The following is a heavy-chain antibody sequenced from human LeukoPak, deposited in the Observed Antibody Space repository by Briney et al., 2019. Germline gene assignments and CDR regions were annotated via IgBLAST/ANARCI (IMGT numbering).Heavy chain of an antibody. Sequence: GGSLRLSCAASGFTFSSYAMSWVRQAPGKGLEWVSGISGSGDSTSYADSVKGRFIVSRDNSKNSLYLQMNSLRAEDTAVYYCAAGFGELSHWGQGTLVTVSS. J-gene: IGHJ4*02. CDR1: GFTFSSYA. CDR2: ISGSGDST. D-gene: IGHD3-10*01. V-gene: IGHV3-23*01. CDR3: AAGFGELSH.